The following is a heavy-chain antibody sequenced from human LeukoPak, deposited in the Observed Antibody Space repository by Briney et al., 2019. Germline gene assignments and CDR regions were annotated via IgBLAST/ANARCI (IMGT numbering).Heavy chain of an antibody. Sequence: GGSLRLSCAASGFTFDDYAMHWVRQAPGKGLEWVSGISWNSGSIGYADSVKGRFTISRDNAKNSLCLQMNSLRAEDMALYYCAKSRGAYSSSSAGLFDYWGQGTLVTVSS. CDR3: AKSRGAYSSSSAGLFDY. CDR2: ISWNSGSI. V-gene: IGHV3-9*03. J-gene: IGHJ4*02. CDR1: GFTFDDYA. D-gene: IGHD6-6*01.